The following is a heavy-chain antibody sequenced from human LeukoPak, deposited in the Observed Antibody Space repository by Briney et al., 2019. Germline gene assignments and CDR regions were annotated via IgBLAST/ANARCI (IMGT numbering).Heavy chain of an antibody. D-gene: IGHD3/OR15-3a*01. CDR1: GFTFSSYS. J-gene: IGHJ6*02. V-gene: IGHV3-48*01. CDR3: ARAKRETSTRPWTSGMDV. Sequence: GGSLRLSCAASGFTFSSYSMNWVRQAPGKGLEWVSYISSSSSTIYYADSVKGRFTISREDAENSVYLQMNGLRPEDTAIYYCARAKRETSTRPWTSGMDVWGQGTRVTVSS. CDR2: ISSSSSTI.